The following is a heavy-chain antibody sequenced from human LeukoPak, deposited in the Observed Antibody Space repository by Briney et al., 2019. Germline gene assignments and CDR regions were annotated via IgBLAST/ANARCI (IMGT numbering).Heavy chain of an antibody. J-gene: IGHJ5*02. CDR2: LYYSGST. V-gene: IGHV4-39*01. Sequence: SETLSLTCTVSGGSISSSNDYWGWIRQPPGKGLEWIGSLYYSGSTYYNPSLRSRVTISLDTSKNQFSLKLTSVTAADTAVYYCARRRITMVRGVIFGRENGFDPWGQGTLVTVSS. CDR1: GGSISSSNDY. D-gene: IGHD3-10*01. CDR3: ARRRITMVRGVIFGRENGFDP.